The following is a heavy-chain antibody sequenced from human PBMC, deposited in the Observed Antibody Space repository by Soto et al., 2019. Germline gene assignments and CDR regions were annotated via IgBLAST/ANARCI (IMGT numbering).Heavy chain of an antibody. D-gene: IGHD3-3*01. V-gene: IGHV4-59*01. J-gene: IGHJ6*02. CDR1: GGSISSYY. CDR2: IYYSGST. CDR3: ARGRNYDFWCGFHYGMDV. Sequence: LSLTCTVSGGSISSYYWGWIRQPPGKGLEWSGYIYYSGSTNYNPSLKSRVTISVDTSKNQFSLKLSSVTAADTAVYYCARGRNYDFWCGFHYGMDVWGQGTTVTVSS.